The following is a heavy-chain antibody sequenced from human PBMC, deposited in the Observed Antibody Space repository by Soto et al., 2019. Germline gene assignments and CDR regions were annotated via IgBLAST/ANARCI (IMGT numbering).Heavy chain of an antibody. V-gene: IGHV4-4*02. D-gene: IGHD6-19*01. Sequence: SETLSLTCGVSGGTIRSPDWWTWVRQPPGKGLEWIGEIFRSGSTNYTPSLESRVTTSVDKSKNQFSLTLTSVTAADTAVYFCARGRGRYSSGWSWFDPWGQGILVTVSS. CDR2: IFRSGST. CDR3: ARGRGRYSSGWSWFDP. CDR1: GGTIRSPDW. J-gene: IGHJ5*02.